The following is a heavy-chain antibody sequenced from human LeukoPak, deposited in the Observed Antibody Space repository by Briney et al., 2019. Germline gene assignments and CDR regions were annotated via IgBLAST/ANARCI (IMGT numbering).Heavy chain of an antibody. V-gene: IGHV3-30*18. J-gene: IGHJ4*02. CDR3: AKDYYDSSGPFDY. CDR2: ISYDGSNK. D-gene: IGHD3-22*01. Sequence: GGSLGLSCAASGFTFSSYGMHWVRQAPGKGLEWVAVISYDGSNKYYADSVKGRFTISRDNSKNTLYLQMNSLRAEDTAVYYCAKDYYDSSGPFDYWGQGTLVTVSS. CDR1: GFTFSSYG.